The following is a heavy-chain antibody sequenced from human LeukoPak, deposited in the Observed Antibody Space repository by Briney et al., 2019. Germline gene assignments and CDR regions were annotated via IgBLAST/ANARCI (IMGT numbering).Heavy chain of an antibody. J-gene: IGHJ6*02. Sequence: ASVTVSCKASGYTFTSYGISWVRQAPGQGLEWMGWISGYNGNTKYAHKVQGRVTMTTDTSTGTAYMELRSLRSDGTAVYYCARAYSYGSDYYYGMDVGGQGTTVTVSS. CDR3: ARAYSYGSDYYYGMDV. CDR1: GYTFTSYG. CDR2: ISGYNGNT. D-gene: IGHD5-18*01. V-gene: IGHV1-18*01.